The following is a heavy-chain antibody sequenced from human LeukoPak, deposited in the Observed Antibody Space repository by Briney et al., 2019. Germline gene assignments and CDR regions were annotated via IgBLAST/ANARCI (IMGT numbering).Heavy chain of an antibody. Sequence: GGSLRLSCAASGFTFSSYAMHWVRQAPGKGLEWVAVISYDGSNKYYADSVKGRFTISRDNSKNSLYLQMNSLRAEDTAVYYCARSSGYGVADYWGQGTLVTVSS. V-gene: IGHV3-30-3*01. D-gene: IGHD5-12*01. CDR3: ARSSGYGVADY. CDR2: ISYDGSNK. J-gene: IGHJ4*02. CDR1: GFTFSSYA.